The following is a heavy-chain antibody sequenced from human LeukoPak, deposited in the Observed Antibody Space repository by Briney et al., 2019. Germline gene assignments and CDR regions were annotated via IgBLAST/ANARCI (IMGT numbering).Heavy chain of an antibody. J-gene: IGHJ5*02. CDR3: ARGGYYGSGNDFRFDP. D-gene: IGHD3-10*01. CDR2: ISSSGST. Sequence: SETLSLTCTVSGDSISSGDYYWSWIRQPAGKGLEWIGRISSSGSTNYNPSLKSRVTISVDTSKNQFSLKLTSVTAADTAVYFCARGGYYGSGNDFRFDPWGQGTLVTVSS. CDR1: GDSISSGDYY. V-gene: IGHV4-61*02.